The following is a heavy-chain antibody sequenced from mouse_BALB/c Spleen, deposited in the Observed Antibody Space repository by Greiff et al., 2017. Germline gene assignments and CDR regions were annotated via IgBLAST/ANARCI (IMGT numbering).Heavy chain of an antibody. CDR1: GYTFSSYW. J-gene: IGHJ2*01. CDR3: ARVPTGDYFDY. V-gene: IGHV1-9*01. CDR2: ILPGSGST. Sequence: VQLVESGAELMKPGASVKISCKATGYTFSSYWIEWVKQRPGHGLEWIGEILPGSGSTNYNEKFKGKATFTADTSSNTAYMQLSSLTSEDSAVYYCARVPTGDYFDYWGQGTTLTVSS.